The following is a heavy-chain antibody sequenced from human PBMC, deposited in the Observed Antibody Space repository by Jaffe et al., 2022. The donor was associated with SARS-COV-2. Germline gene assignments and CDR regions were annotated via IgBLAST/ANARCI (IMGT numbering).Heavy chain of an antibody. CDR1: GDSINRGY. CDR3: ARGDGYNVDH. V-gene: IGHV4-59*01. J-gene: IGHJ5*02. D-gene: IGHD5-12*01. CDR2: IYYSGST. Sequence: QVQLRESGPGLVKASETLSLTCTVSGDSINRGYWSWIRQPPGKGLEWLGYIYYSGSTNYNPSLKSRVTISVDRSKKQFSLKLTSVTAADTAMYFCARGDGYNVDHWGQGTLVTVSS.